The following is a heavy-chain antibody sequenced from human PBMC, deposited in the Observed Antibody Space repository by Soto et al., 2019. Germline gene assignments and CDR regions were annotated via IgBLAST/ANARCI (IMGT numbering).Heavy chain of an antibody. J-gene: IGHJ6*02. V-gene: IGHV3-21*01. CDR2: ISSSSSYI. D-gene: IGHD2-21*02. Sequence: GGSLRLSCAASGFTFSSYSMNWVRQAPGKGLEWVSSISSSSSYIYYADSVKGRFTISRDNAKNSLYLQMNSLRAEDTAVYYCARSEDDCGGACSPISYGMDVWGQGTTVTVSS. CDR1: GFTFSSYS. CDR3: ARSEDDCGGACSPISYGMDV.